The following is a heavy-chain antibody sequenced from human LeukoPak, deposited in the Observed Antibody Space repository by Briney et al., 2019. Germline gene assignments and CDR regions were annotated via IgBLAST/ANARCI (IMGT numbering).Heavy chain of an antibody. CDR3: ARGYIPPDDYVWGSYRPLLYYYYGMDV. CDR1: GFTFSSYS. J-gene: IGHJ6*02. V-gene: IGHV3-21*01. D-gene: IGHD3-16*02. Sequence: PGGSLRLSCAASGFTFSSYSMNWVRQAPGKGLEWVSSISSSSSYIYYADSVKGRFTISRDNAKNSLYLQMNSLRAEDTAVYYCARGYIPPDDYVWGSYRPLLYYYYGMDVWGQGTTVTVSS. CDR2: ISSSSSYI.